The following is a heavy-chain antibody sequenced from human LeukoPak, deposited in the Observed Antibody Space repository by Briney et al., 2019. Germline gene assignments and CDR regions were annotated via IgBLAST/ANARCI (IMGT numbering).Heavy chain of an antibody. CDR3: AGARRGYSDD. CDR2: IIPIFGTA. D-gene: IGHD5-18*01. J-gene: IGHJ4*02. V-gene: IGHV1-69*01. CDR1: GGTFSSYA. Sequence: ASVKVSCKASGGTFSSYAISWVRQAPGQGLEWMGGIIPIFGTANYAQKFQGRVTITADESTSTAYMELSSLRPEDTAVYYCAGARRGYSDDWGQGTLVTVSS.